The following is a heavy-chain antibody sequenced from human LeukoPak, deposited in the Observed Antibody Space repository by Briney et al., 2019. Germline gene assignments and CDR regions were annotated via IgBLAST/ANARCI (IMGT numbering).Heavy chain of an antibody. CDR2: ISYDGSNK. V-gene: IGHV3-30*18. J-gene: IGHJ6*02. D-gene: IGHD2-2*01. CDR1: GFTFSSYG. CDR3: AKGQSSKTSFFYGMDV. Sequence: GRSLRLSCAASGFTFSSYGMHWVRQAPGKGLEWVAVISYDGSNKYCADSVKGRFTISRDNSKNTLYLQMNSLRAEDTAVYYCAKGQSSKTSFFYGMDVRGQGTT.